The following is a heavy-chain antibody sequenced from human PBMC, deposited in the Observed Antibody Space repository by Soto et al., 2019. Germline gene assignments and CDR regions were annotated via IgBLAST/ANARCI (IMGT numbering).Heavy chain of an antibody. CDR2: IISIFGTP. V-gene: IGHV1-69*06. CDR1: GDTFSTYA. Sequence: SVKVSCKASGDTFSTYAFTWVRQAPGQGLEWMGAIISIFGTPTYAQKFQGRVTITADKSTTSAYMELSSLRSEDTAVYYCASDIAGYCTTTTCYVGVGTAFDYWGQGTPVTVSS. CDR3: ASDIAGYCTTTTCYVGVGTAFDY. D-gene: IGHD2-2*01. J-gene: IGHJ4*02.